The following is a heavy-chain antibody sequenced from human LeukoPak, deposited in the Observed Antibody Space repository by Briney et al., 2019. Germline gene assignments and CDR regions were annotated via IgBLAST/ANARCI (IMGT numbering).Heavy chain of an antibody. CDR1: GGSISSFF. D-gene: IGHD3-16*01. V-gene: IGHV4-59*01. CDR3: ARETSQKGAHYMDV. Sequence: PSETLSLTCTVSGGSISSFFWNWIRQPPGKGLEWIGFTHESGSTNYNPSLKSRVTMSLDSSKNQFSLRLSSVTAADTAVYYCARETSQKGAHYMDVWGKGTTVTISS. CDR2: THESGST. J-gene: IGHJ6*03.